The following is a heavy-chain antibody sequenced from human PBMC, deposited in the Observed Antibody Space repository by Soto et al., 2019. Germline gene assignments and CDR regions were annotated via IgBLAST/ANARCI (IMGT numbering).Heavy chain of an antibody. CDR1: GFTFDTYA. D-gene: IGHD1-26*01. J-gene: IGHJ3*02. Sequence: DVQLLESGGGLVQSGGSPRLSCAASGFTFDTYAMSWFRQAPGKGLEWVSAVSGDGGATFYADSVEGRFTISRDNSKNTLFLQMYNLRVEDTAIYYCARDGTGVSFDIWGQGTMVTVSS. CDR2: VSGDGGAT. V-gene: IGHV3-23*01. CDR3: ARDGTGVSFDI.